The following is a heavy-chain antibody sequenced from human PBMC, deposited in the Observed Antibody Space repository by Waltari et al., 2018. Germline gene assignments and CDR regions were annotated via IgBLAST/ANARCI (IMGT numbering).Heavy chain of an antibody. CDR3: ARLSYGLNYYYYYYMDV. D-gene: IGHD5-18*01. Sequence: QVQLVQSGAEVKKPGASVKVSCKASGYTFTGYYMHWVRQAPGQGLEWMGRINPNSGGTNYAQKFQGRVTMTSDTSISTAYMELSRLRSDDTAVYYCARLSYGLNYYYYYYMDVWGKGTTVTVSS. CDR2: INPNSGGT. CDR1: GYTFTGYY. J-gene: IGHJ6*03. V-gene: IGHV1-2*06.